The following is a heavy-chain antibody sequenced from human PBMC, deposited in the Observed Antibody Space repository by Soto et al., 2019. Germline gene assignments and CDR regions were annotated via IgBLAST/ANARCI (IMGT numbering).Heavy chain of an antibody. V-gene: IGHV1-69*13. Sequence: ASVKVSCKASGGTFSSYAISWVRQAPGQGLEWMGGIIPIFGTANYAQKFQGRVTITADESTSTAYMELSSLRSEDTAVYYCARGDYYGSGSYSGVDYWGQGTLVTVSS. J-gene: IGHJ4*02. CDR2: IIPIFGTA. D-gene: IGHD3-10*01. CDR3: ARGDYYGSGSYSGVDY. CDR1: GGTFSSYA.